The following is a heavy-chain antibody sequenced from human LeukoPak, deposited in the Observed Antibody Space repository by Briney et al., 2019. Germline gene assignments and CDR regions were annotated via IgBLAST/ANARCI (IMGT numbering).Heavy chain of an antibody. J-gene: IGHJ4*02. Sequence: ASVKVSCKASGYTFTSYGISWVRQAPGQGLEWMGWISAYNGNTNYAQKLQGRVTMTTDTSTSTAYMELRSLRSEDTAVYYCAKTNNRYYGSGNIIDYWGQGILVTVSS. CDR2: ISAYNGNT. CDR1: GYTFTSYG. V-gene: IGHV1-18*01. CDR3: AKTNNRYYGSGNIIDY. D-gene: IGHD3-10*01.